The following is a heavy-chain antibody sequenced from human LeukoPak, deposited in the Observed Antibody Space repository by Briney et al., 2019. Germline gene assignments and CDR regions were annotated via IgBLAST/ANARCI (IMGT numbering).Heavy chain of an antibody. D-gene: IGHD1-1*01. CDR3: ARGRSVHGGVFDY. V-gene: IGHV3-23*01. CDR2: ISGSGGST. CDR1: GFTFSSYA. Sequence: GGSLRLSCAASGFTFSSYAMSWVRQAPGKGLEWVSAISGSGGSTYYADSVKGRFTISRDNTKNSQYLQMDSLRAEDTAVYYCARGRSVHGGVFDYWGQGTLVTVSS. J-gene: IGHJ4*02.